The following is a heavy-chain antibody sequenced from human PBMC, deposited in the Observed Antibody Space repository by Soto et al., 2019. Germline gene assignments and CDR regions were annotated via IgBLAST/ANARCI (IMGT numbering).Heavy chain of an antibody. V-gene: IGHV1-18*01. CDR1: GYTFTIYG. J-gene: IGHJ4*02. CDR2: INPYNGNT. D-gene: IGHD2-21*01. CDR3: AREVLIDLNYFDY. Sequence: ASVKVSCKASGYTFTIYGISWVRQAPGQGLEWMGRINPYNGNTIYAQKFHGRVTMTRDTSTSTVYMELSSLRSEDTAVYYCAREVLIDLNYFDYWGQGALVTVSS.